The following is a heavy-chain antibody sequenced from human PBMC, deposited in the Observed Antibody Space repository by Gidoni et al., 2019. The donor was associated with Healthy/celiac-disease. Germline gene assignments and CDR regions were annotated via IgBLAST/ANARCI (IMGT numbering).Heavy chain of an antibody. V-gene: IGHV1-3*01. Sequence: QVHLVQSGAEVKKPGASVRVSCKASGYTFTTYAMHWVRQAPGQRLEWMGWINAGNGNTKYSQKFQGRVTITRDTSASTAYMDLSSLRSEDTAVYYCARGGRSGYVPDNYYYYGMDVWGQGTTVTVSS. J-gene: IGHJ6*02. CDR1: GYTFTTYA. D-gene: IGHD5-12*01. CDR2: INAGNGNT. CDR3: ARGGRSGYVPDNYYYYGMDV.